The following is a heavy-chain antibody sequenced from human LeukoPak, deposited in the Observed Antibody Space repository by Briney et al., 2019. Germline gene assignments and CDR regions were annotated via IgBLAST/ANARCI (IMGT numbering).Heavy chain of an antibody. CDR2: IYHSGST. CDR3: ARVKWAVAGPFDY. Sequence: SGTLSLTCAVSGGSISSSNWWSWVRQPPGKGLEWIGEIYHSGSTNYNPSLKSRVTISVDKSKDQFSLKLSSVTAADTAVYYCARVKWAVAGPFDYWGQGTLVTVSS. V-gene: IGHV4-4*02. CDR1: GGSISSSNW. D-gene: IGHD6-19*01. J-gene: IGHJ4*02.